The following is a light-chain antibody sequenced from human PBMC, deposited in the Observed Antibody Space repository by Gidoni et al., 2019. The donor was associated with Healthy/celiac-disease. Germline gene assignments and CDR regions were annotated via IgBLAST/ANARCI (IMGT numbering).Light chain of an antibody. CDR3: QERSNWPLLT. V-gene: IGKV3-11*01. J-gene: IGKJ4*01. Sequence: EIVLTQSPATLSLSPGERATLSCRASQSVSSYLAWYQQKPGQAHRPLSYDASNRATGIPARFSGSGSGTDFTLTISSREPEDLAVYYCQERSNWPLLTFXGXTKVEIK. CDR2: DAS. CDR1: QSVSSY.